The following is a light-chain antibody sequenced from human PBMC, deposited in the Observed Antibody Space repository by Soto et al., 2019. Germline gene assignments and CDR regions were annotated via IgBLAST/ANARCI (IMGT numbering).Light chain of an antibody. CDR2: DVS. J-gene: IGLJ1*01. CDR1: SSDVGGYNS. Sequence: QSALTQPASVSGSPGLSIAISCTGTSSDVGGYNSVSWYQQHPGKAPKLMLYDVSNRPSGVSNRFSGSKSGNTASLTISGLQAEYEGDYYCSSYTTGGSYVFGTGNKVTVL. V-gene: IGLV2-14*01. CDR3: SSYTTGGSYV.